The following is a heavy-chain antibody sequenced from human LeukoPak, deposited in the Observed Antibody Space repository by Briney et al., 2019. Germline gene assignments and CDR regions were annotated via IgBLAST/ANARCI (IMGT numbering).Heavy chain of an antibody. Sequence: GSLRLSCAASGFTFSRDGMHWVRQAPGKGLEWEAAISYDGSNKWHADSVKGRFTISRDNSKHTLYLQMNSLRAEDTAVYYCARGGYWGDYVFDFWGPGTLVTVSS. CDR3: ARGGYWGDYVFDF. V-gene: IGHV3-30*03. D-gene: IGHD4-17*01. J-gene: IGHJ4*02. CDR1: GFTFSRDG. CDR2: ISYDGSNK.